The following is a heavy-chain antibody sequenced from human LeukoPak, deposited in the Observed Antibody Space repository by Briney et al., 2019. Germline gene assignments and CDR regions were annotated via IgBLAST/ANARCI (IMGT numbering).Heavy chain of an antibody. V-gene: IGHV3-30*03. Sequence: PRTSLRLSCSASGLTFTSYVMHSVRQAPAKGLEMVPLITYDGYYKYYSDSVKGRFTISSDTSKNTLYLQMNSLRAEDTAVYYCARDLSPVVRASPMGYWGQGTPVTVSS. J-gene: IGHJ4*02. D-gene: IGHD3-10*01. CDR1: GLTFTSYV. CDR3: ARDLSPVVRASPMGY. CDR2: ITYDGYYK.